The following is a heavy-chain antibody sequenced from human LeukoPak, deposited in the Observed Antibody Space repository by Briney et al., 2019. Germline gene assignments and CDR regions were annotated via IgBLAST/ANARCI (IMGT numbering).Heavy chain of an antibody. CDR2: IYYSGST. D-gene: IGHD3-3*01. CDR3: ARLQYYDFWSGYRDGAFDI. J-gene: IGHJ3*02. CDR1: GGSISSYY. Sequence: PSETLSLTCTVSGGSISSYYWSWIRQPPGKGLEWIGYIYYSGSTNYNPSLKSRVTISVDTSKNQFSLKLSSVTAADTAVYYCARLQYYDFWSGYRDGAFDIWGQGTMVTVSS. V-gene: IGHV4-59*01.